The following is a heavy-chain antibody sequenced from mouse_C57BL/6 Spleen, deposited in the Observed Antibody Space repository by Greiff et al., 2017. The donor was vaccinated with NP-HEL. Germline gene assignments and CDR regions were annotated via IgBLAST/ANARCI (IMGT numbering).Heavy chain of an antibody. V-gene: IGHV14-3*01. CDR1: GFTFKNSY. CDR3: ASQYYGSSPWFAY. D-gene: IGHD1-1*01. CDR2: IDPANGNT. J-gene: IGHJ3*01. Sequence: EVQLQQSVAELVRPGASVKLSCTASGFTFKNSYMHWVKQRPEQGLEWIGRIDPANGNTKYAPKFQGKATITADTSSNTAYLQLSSLTSEDTAIYYCASQYYGSSPWFAYWGQGTLVTVSA.